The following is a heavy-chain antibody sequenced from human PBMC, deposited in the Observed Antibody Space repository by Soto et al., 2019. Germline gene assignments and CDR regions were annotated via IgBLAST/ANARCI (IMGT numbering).Heavy chain of an antibody. J-gene: IGHJ4*02. V-gene: IGHV3-30-3*01. CDR1: GFTFSSDA. D-gene: IGHD2-21*01. CDR2: ISYDGSNK. CDR3: ARGIIQIDYFDY. Sequence: PGGSLRLSCAAAGFTFSSDAMHWVRQAPGKGLEWVAVISYDGSNKYYADSVKGRFTISRDNSKNTLYLQMNSLRAEDTAVYYCARGIIQIDYFDYWGQGTLVTVSS.